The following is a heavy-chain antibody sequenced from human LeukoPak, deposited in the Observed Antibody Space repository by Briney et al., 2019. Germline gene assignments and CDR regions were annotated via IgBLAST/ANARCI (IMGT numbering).Heavy chain of an antibody. CDR1: GFTFSNAW. Sequence: GGSLRLSCAASGFTFSNAWMSWVRQAPGKGLEWVGRIKSKTDGGTTDHAAPVKGRFTISRDDSKNTLYLQMNSLKTEDTVVYYCTTGYPITMVRGVISQEDYWGQGTLVTVSS. V-gene: IGHV3-15*01. CDR2: IKSKTDGGTT. CDR3: TTGYPITMVRGVISQEDY. D-gene: IGHD3-10*01. J-gene: IGHJ4*02.